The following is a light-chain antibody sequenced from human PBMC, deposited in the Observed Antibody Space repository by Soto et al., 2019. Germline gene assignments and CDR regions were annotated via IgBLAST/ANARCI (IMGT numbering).Light chain of an antibody. Sequence: QSALTQPASVSGSPGQSITISCTGTSSDVGGYNYVSWYLQHPGTAPKLMIYEVSNRPSGVSNRFSGSKSDNTASLTISGLQAEDEADYYCSSYTGSSTIFGSGTKLTVL. CDR2: EVS. J-gene: IGLJ1*01. V-gene: IGLV2-14*01. CDR1: SSDVGGYNY. CDR3: SSYTGSSTI.